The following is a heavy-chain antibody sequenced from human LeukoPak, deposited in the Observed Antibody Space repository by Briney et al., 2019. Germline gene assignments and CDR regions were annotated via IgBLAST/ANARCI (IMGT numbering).Heavy chain of an antibody. J-gene: IGHJ4*02. Sequence: RSGGSLRLSCAASGFTFSSYAMSWVRQAPGKGLEWVSAISGSGGSTYYADSVKGRFTISRDNSKNTLYLQMNSLRAEDTAVCYCAKSIVGATTAGDYWGQGTLVTVSS. CDR1: GFTFSSYA. CDR3: AKSIVGATTAGDY. V-gene: IGHV3-23*01. D-gene: IGHD1-26*01. CDR2: ISGSGGST.